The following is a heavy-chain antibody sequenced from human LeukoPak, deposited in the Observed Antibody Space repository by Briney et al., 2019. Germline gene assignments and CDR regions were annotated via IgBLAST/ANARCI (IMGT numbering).Heavy chain of an antibody. CDR3: ARGVGTSSGYYFDY. J-gene: IGHJ4*02. V-gene: IGHV3-21*01. Sequence: PGGSLRLSCAASGFTFSSYSMNWVRQAPGKGLEWVSSIGSRSSYIYHADSVKGRFTISGDNAKNSLYLQMNGLRAEDTAVYYCARGVGTSSGYYFDYWRQGTLVTVSS. CDR1: GFTFSSYS. CDR2: IGSRSSYI. D-gene: IGHD1-26*01.